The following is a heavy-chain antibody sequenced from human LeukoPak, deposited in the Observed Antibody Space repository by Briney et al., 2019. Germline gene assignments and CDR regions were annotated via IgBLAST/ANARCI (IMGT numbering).Heavy chain of an antibody. CDR1: GYTFTGYY. CDR3: ARDLWELRGYFDY. D-gene: IGHD1-26*01. V-gene: IGHV1-2*02. J-gene: IGHJ4*02. CDR2: INPNSGGT. Sequence: ASVKVSCKASGYTFTGYYMHWVRQAPGQGLEWMGWINPNSGGTNYAQKFQGRVTMTRDTSISTAYMELSRPRSDDTAVYYCARDLWELRGYFDYWGQGTLVTVSS.